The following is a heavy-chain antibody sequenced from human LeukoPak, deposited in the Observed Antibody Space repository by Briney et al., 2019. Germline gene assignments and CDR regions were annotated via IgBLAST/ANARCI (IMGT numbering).Heavy chain of an antibody. CDR1: GFSVGNYY. CDR3: AKNYSVF. J-gene: IGHJ4*02. V-gene: IGHV3-53*01. Sequence: GGSLRLSCAASGFSVGNYYMSWVRQAPGKGLEWVSIIYSSGSTYYPDSVKGRFTISRDNSKNTLYLQMTSLRHEGTAVYYCAKNYSVFWGQGTLVTVSS. CDR2: IYSSGST.